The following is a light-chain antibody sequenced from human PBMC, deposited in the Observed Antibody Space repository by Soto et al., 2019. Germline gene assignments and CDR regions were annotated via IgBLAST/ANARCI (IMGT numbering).Light chain of an antibody. V-gene: IGKV1-5*03. J-gene: IGKJ4*01. Sequence: DIQMTQSPSTLSASVGDRVTITCRASQSISNWLAWYQQEPGKAPKLLIYKASSVENGVPSRFSGSGSGTEFTLTISSLQPDDFATYYCQQYDSYPLTFGGGTKVEIK. CDR1: QSISNW. CDR2: KAS. CDR3: QQYDSYPLT.